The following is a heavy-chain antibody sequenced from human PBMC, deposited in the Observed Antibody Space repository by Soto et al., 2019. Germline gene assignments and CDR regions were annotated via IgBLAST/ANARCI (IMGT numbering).Heavy chain of an antibody. CDR1: VGSISIGGYD. CDR3: ARVVYSYGSYYYYGMDV. D-gene: IGHD5-18*01. Sequence: SETLSLTCTFCVGSISIGGYDWSWIRQHPGKGLEWIGYLYYSGITYYNPSLKSRVTISVDTSKNQFSLKLRSVTAADTAVYYCARVVYSYGSYYYYGMDVWGQGTTVTGSS. J-gene: IGHJ6*01. CDR2: LYYSGIT. V-gene: IGHV4-31*03.